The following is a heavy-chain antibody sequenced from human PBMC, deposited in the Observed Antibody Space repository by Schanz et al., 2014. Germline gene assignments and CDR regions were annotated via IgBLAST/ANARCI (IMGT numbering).Heavy chain of an antibody. CDR3: ARDQSIVVRGAYLYYYGMDV. Sequence: QVQLQESGPGLLKPSGTLSLTCAVSGASITSSHWWSWVRQPPGKGLEWIGEIYHSGNTNYSPSLKSRVTISVDKYKNQFTLKLTSVTAADTAVYCARDQSIVVRGAYLYYYGMDVWGQGTTVTVSS. V-gene: IGHV4-4*02. CDR1: GASITSSHW. CDR2: IYHSGNT. J-gene: IGHJ6*02. D-gene: IGHD3-10*01.